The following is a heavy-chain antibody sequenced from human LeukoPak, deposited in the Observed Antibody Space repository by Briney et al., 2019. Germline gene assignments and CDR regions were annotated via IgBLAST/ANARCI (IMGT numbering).Heavy chain of an antibody. Sequence: GEALKISCKGSGYSFTSYWIGWVRQMPGKGVEGMGIIYPGDSDIRYSPSFQGQVTLSADKSITTAYLQWSRLKASDTAMYYCARAEADSYDALDIWGQGTMVTVSS. V-gene: IGHV5-51*01. CDR1: GYSFTSYW. D-gene: IGHD3-22*01. CDR3: ARAEADSYDALDI. CDR2: IYPGDSDI. J-gene: IGHJ3*02.